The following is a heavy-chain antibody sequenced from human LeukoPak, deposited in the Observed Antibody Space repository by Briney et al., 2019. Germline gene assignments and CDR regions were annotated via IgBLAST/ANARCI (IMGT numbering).Heavy chain of an antibody. CDR3: PRGGQLWSNFDY. CDR2: ISSSSSTI. CDR1: GFTFSSYS. V-gene: IGHV3-48*01. D-gene: IGHD5-18*01. J-gene: IGHJ4*02. Sequence: GGSLRLSCAASGFTFSSYSMNWVRQAPGKGLEWVSCISSSSSTIYYADSVKGRFTISRDNAKNSLYLQMNSLRAEDTAVYYCPRGGQLWSNFDYWGQGTLVTVSS.